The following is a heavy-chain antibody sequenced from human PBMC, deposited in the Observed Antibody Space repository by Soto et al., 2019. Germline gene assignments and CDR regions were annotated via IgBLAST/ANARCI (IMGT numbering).Heavy chain of an antibody. V-gene: IGHV1-18*03. CDR2: INTYSGNT. CDR3: ARAAETRYYGMDV. CDR1: DYTFTSYG. J-gene: IGHJ6*02. Sequence: QVQLVQSGAEVKKPGASVKVSCKASDYTFTSYGISWVRQAPGQGLEWMGWINTYSGNTDYARKFQCRVTMTTDTYTSTAYMEMRSLRFDDMAVYYCARAAETRYYGMDVWGQGTTVTVSS.